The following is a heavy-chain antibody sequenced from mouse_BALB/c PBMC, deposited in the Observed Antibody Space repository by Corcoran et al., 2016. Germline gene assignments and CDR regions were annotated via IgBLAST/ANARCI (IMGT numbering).Heavy chain of an antibody. J-gene: IGHJ4*01. D-gene: IGHD3-3*01. Sequence: EVQLQQSGPELVKPGASVKMSCKASGYTFTSYVMHWVKQKPGQGLEWIGYINPYNDGTKYNEKLKGKAKLTSDTYSSTAYMELSSLTSEDSAVYYCAIEEGDFYAMDYWGQGTSVTVSS. CDR2: INPYNDGT. CDR1: GYTFTSYV. V-gene: IGHV1S136*01. CDR3: AIEEGDFYAMDY.